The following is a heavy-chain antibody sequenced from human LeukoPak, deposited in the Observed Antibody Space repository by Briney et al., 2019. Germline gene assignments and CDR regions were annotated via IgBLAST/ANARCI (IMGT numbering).Heavy chain of an antibody. J-gene: IGHJ4*02. Sequence: PGGSLRLSCAASGFTFSSYSMNWVRQAPGKGLGWVSSISSSSSYIYYADSVKGRFTISRDNAKNTLYLQMNSLRAEDTAVYYCARDLWFGESAFDYWGQGTLVTVSS. CDR1: GFTFSSYS. CDR2: ISSSSSYI. V-gene: IGHV3-21*04. D-gene: IGHD3-10*01. CDR3: ARDLWFGESAFDY.